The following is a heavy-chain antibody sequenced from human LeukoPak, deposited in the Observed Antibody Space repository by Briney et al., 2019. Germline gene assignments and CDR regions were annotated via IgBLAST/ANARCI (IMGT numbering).Heavy chain of an antibody. J-gene: IGHJ4*02. D-gene: IGHD4-23*01. CDR1: GFTFSSYG. Sequence: QPGGSLRLSCAASGFTFSSYGMHWVRQAPGKGLEWVAFIRYDGSNKYYADSVKGRFTISRDNSKNTLYLQMNSLRAEDTAVYYCAKDLGLAGNSPQHYWGQGTLVTVSS. V-gene: IGHV3-30*02. CDR2: IRYDGSNK. CDR3: AKDLGLAGNSPQHY.